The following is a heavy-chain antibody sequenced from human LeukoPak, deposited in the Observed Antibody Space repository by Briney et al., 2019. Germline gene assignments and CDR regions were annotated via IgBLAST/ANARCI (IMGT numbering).Heavy chain of an antibody. Sequence: GGSLRLSCAASGFTFSSYAMHWVRQAPGKGLEWVAVISYDGSNKYYADYVKGRFTISRDNSKNTLYLQMNSLRAEDTAVCYCAREESYYYFDYWGQGTLVTVSS. V-gene: IGHV3-30-3*01. CDR2: ISYDGSNK. CDR1: GFTFSSYA. D-gene: IGHD1-26*01. CDR3: AREESYYYFDY. J-gene: IGHJ4*02.